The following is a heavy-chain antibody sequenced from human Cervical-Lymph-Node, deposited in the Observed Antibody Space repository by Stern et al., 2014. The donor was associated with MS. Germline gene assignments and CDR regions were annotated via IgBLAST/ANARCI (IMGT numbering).Heavy chain of an antibody. Sequence: VQLEQSGAEVKKPGSSVKVSCKASGGTLSSYAINWVRQAPGQGLEWMGGIIPIFGTANYAQKFQGRVTITADESTSTAYMELSSLRSEDTAVYYCARDSERMTYLDYWGQGTLVTVSS. CDR3: ARDSERMTYLDY. CDR1: GGTLSSYA. J-gene: IGHJ4*02. D-gene: IGHD2-21*02. V-gene: IGHV1-69*01. CDR2: IIPIFGTA.